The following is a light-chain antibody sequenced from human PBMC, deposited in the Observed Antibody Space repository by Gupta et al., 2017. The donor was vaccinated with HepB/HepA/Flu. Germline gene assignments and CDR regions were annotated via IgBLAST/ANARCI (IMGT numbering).Light chain of an antibody. J-gene: IGLJ2*01. Sequence: QSALTQPASVSGSPGQAITISCTGTSNDVGAYNFVSWYQHHPDKAPERMMYEVTKRPSGVSNRFSGSESGNKESLTISGLQPEDEADDDCCSYVGSSTVVFGGGTKMTVL. CDR2: EVT. CDR1: SNDVGAYNF. CDR3: CSYVGSSTVV. V-gene: IGLV2-23*02.